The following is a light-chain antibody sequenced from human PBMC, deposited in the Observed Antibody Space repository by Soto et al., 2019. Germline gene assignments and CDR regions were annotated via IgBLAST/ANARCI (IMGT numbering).Light chain of an antibody. J-gene: IGLJ2*01. CDR1: SSNIGAGFD. CDR3: QSYDNSLSGI. CDR2: ANS. Sequence: QSVLTQPPSVSGAPGQRVTISCAGTSSNIGAGFDVHWYQQLPGTAPKLLIYANSNRPSGIPDRFSGSRSGTSASLAITGLQADDEADYFCQSYDNSLSGIFGGGTKLTVL. V-gene: IGLV1-40*01.